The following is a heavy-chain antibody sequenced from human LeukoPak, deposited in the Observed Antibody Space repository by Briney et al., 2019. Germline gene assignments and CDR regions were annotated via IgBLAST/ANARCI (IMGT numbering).Heavy chain of an antibody. D-gene: IGHD6-13*01. CDR2: INPSGGST. CDR3: AMGEQQLVSDFDY. J-gene: IGHJ4*02. V-gene: IGHV1-46*01. Sequence: ASVKVSCKASGGTFSSYAISWVRQAPGQGLEWMGIINPSGGSTSYAQKFQGRVTMTRDTSTSTVYMELSSLRSEDTAVYYCAMGEQQLVSDFDYWGQGTLVTASS. CDR1: GGTFSSYA.